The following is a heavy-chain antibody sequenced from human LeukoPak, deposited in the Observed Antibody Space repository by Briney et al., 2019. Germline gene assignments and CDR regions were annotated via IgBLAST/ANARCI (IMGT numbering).Heavy chain of an antibody. CDR1: GGSISWYY. D-gene: IGHD1-26*01. J-gene: IGHJ2*01. V-gene: IGHV4-59*01. Sequence: SETLSLTCTVSGGSISWYYWSWIRQPPGKGLELIGYVHDRGSTNYSPSLKSRVIISVDTSKHQFSLKLSSVPAADTAVYYCARAYSSSLYWYFDLWGRGTLVTVSS. CDR2: VHDRGST. CDR3: ARAYSSSLYWYFDL.